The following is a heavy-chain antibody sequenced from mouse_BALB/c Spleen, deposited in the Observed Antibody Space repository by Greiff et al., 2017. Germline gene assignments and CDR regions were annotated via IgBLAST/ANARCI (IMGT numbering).Heavy chain of an antibody. Sequence: QVQLQQPGAELVKPGASVKLSCKASGYTFTSYWMHWVKQRPGQGLEWIGEINPSNGRTNYNEKFKSKGTLTVDKSSSTAYMQLSSLTSEDSAVYYCAREGQDYWGQGTTLTVSS. D-gene: IGHD3-3*01. V-gene: IGHV1S81*02. CDR1: GYTFTSYW. CDR2: INPSNGRT. CDR3: AREGQDY. J-gene: IGHJ2*01.